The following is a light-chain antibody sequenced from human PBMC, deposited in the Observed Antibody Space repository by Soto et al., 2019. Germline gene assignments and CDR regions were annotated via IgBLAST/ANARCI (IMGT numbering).Light chain of an antibody. CDR1: TSNIGSNY. V-gene: IGLV1-47*01. CDR3: ATWDDSLNGFYV. Sequence: QSVRSHPPSASWTPGHLVTISCSGSTSNIGSNYVYWYQQLPGTAPKLLIYRNNQRPSGVPDRFSGSKSGTSASLAISGLRSDDEADYFCATWDDSLNGFYVFGTGTKVTVL. J-gene: IGLJ1*01. CDR2: RNN.